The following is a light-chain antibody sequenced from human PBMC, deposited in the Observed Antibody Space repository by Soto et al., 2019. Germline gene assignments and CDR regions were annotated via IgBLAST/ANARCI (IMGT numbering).Light chain of an antibody. CDR3: QQYDNLPIT. CDR2: DTS. J-gene: IGKJ5*01. V-gene: IGKV1-33*01. Sequence: DVQMTQSPSSLSASAGDRVTITCQARQDIKHYLNWYQQKPGKAPXLLIYDTSVLETGVPSRFSGSGSGTDFTFTISSLQPEDIATYYCQQYDNLPITFGQGTRLEI. CDR1: QDIKHY.